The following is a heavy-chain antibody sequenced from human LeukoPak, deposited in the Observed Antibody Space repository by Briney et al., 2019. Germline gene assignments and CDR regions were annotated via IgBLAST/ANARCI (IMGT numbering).Heavy chain of an antibody. Sequence: PSETLSLTCTVSGYSISSGYYWGWIRQPPGKGLEWIGSVYHDGSTYYNPSLKSRVTISVDTSKNQFSLKLSSVTAADTAVYYCARDSPTGIYTVRGVLDYWGQGTLVTVSS. CDR3: ARDSPTGIYTVRGVLDY. D-gene: IGHD3-10*01. CDR1: GYSISSGYY. V-gene: IGHV4-38-2*02. J-gene: IGHJ4*02. CDR2: VYHDGST.